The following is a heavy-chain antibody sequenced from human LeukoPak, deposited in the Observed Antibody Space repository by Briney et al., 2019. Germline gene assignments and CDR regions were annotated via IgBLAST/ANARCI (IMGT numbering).Heavy chain of an antibody. J-gene: IGHJ5*02. Sequence: SETLSLTCAAYGGSFSGYYWSWIRQPPGKGLEWIGEINHSGSTNYNPSLKSRVTISVDTSKNQFSLKLSSVTAADTAVYYCERGRGRYGSGSRNWFDPWGQGTLVTVSS. V-gene: IGHV4-34*01. D-gene: IGHD3-10*01. CDR1: GGSFSGYY. CDR3: ERGRGRYGSGSRNWFDP. CDR2: INHSGST.